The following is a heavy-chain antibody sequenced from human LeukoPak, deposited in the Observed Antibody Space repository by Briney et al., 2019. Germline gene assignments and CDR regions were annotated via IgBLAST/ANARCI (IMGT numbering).Heavy chain of an antibody. Sequence: SETLSLTCAVSGGSVTRNNHCWVWIRQPPGKGLEWIGIIYYSGATSYNPSLKSRVTIFVDTSENQFSLRLSSVTAADTAVYYCAYSGNYNHRYWYFDFWRRGTLVTVSS. CDR3: AYSGNYNHRYWYFDF. CDR2: IYYSGAT. CDR1: GGSVTRNNHC. V-gene: IGHV4-39*01. J-gene: IGHJ2*01. D-gene: IGHD1-26*01.